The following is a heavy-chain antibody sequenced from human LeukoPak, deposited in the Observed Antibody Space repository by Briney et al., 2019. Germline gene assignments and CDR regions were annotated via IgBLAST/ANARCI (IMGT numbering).Heavy chain of an antibody. CDR3: ARVPLGYSSSPLAFDI. Sequence: SETLSLTCTVSGGSISSSSYYWGWIRQPPGKGLEWIGSIHYSGSTNYNPSLKSRVTISVDTSKNQFSLKLSSVTAADTAVYYCARVPLGYSSSPLAFDIWGQGTMVTVSS. CDR2: IHYSGST. D-gene: IGHD6-6*01. V-gene: IGHV4-39*07. J-gene: IGHJ3*02. CDR1: GGSISSSSYY.